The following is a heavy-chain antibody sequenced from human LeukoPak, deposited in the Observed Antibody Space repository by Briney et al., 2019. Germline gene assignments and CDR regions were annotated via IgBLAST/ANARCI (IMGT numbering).Heavy chain of an antibody. Sequence: SETLSLTCTVSGGSISSYYWSWIRQPPGKGLEWIGYIYYSGSTNYNPSLKSRVTISVDTSKNQFSLKLSSVTAADTVVYYCARQDGAHRVYWGQGTLVTVSS. J-gene: IGHJ4*02. D-gene: IGHD4-17*01. CDR3: ARQDGAHRVY. CDR2: IYYSGST. V-gene: IGHV4-59*08. CDR1: GGSISSYY.